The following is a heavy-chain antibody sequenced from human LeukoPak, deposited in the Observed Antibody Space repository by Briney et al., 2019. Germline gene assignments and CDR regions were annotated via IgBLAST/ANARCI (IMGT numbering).Heavy chain of an antibody. CDR3: ARAKRAFDI. J-gene: IGHJ3*02. CDR2: IYYSGST. V-gene: IGHV4-31*03. Sequence: SQTLSLTCTVSGGSISSGGYYWSWIRQHPGKGLEWNGYIYYSGSTYYNPYLKSRVTISVDTSKNQFSLKLSSVTAAETAVYLCARAKRAFDIWGQGTMGTVSS. CDR1: GGSISSGGYY.